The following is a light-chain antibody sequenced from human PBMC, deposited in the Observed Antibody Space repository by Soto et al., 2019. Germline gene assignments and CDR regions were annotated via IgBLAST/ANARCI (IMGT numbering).Light chain of an antibody. CDR1: QSVSSNY. CDR3: QQYGSSPRT. CDR2: GAS. V-gene: IGKV3-20*01. J-gene: IGKJ1*01. Sequence: EIVLTQSPGTLSLSPGERATLSCRASQSVSSNYLAWYQHKPGQGPRLLIYGASRGATGIPDRFSGSGSGTDFTLTISRLEPEDFAVYYCQQYGSSPRTFGQGTKVEIK.